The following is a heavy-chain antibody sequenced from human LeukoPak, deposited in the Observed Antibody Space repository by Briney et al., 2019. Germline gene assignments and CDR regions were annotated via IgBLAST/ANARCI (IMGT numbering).Heavy chain of an antibody. CDR3: AREAYCGGDCAFDI. J-gene: IGHJ3*02. Sequence: GSSVKVSCKASGGTFSSYAISWVRQAPGQGLEWMGGIIPIFGTANYAQKFQGRVTITADESTSTAYMELSSLRSEDTAVYYCAREAYCGGDCAFDIWGQGTMVTVSS. CDR1: GGTFSSYA. D-gene: IGHD2-21*02. V-gene: IGHV1-69*01. CDR2: IIPIFGTA.